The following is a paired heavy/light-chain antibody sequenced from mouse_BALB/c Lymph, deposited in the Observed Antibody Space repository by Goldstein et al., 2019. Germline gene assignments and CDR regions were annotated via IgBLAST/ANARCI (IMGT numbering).Heavy chain of an antibody. CDR3: ARVEWYGAMDY. CDR2: ISSGGSYT. V-gene: IGHV5-9-4*01. D-gene: IGHD2-1*01. J-gene: IGHJ4*01. Sequence: EVQLVESGGGLVKPGGSLKLSCAASGFTFSSYAMSWVRQSPEKRLEWVAEISSGGSYTYYPDTVTGRFTISRDNAKNTLYLEMSSLRSEDTAMYYCARVEWYGAMDYWGQGTSVTVSS. CDR1: GFTFSSYA.
Light chain of an antibody. CDR1: QSLLNSGNQKNY. J-gene: IGKJ4*01. CDR3: QNDHSYPFT. Sequence: DIVMTQSPSSLSVSAGEKVTMSCKSSQSLLNSGNQKNYLAWYQQKPGQPPKLLIYGASTRESGVPDRFTGSGSGTDFTLTISSVQAEDLAVYYCQNDHSYPFTFGSGTKLEIK. V-gene: IGKV8-28*01. CDR2: GAS.